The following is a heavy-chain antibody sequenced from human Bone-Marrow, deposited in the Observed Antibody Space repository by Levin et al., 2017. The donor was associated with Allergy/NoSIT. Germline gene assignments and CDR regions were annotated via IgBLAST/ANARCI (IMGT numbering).Heavy chain of an antibody. Sequence: PGESLKISCKASGYTFTSYYMHWVRQAPGQGLEWMGIINPSGGSTSYAQKFQGRVTMTRDTSTSTVYMELSSLRSEDTAVYYCASTGTTVTPVLGKGLLNGERARGAFDIWGQGTMVTVSS. D-gene: IGHD4-17*01. J-gene: IGHJ3*02. CDR2: INPSGGST. V-gene: IGHV1-46*03. CDR3: ASTGTTVTPVLGKGLLNGERARGAFDI. CDR1: GYTFTSYY.